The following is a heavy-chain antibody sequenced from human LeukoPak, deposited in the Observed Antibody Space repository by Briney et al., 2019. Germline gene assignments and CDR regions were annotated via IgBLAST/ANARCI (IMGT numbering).Heavy chain of an antibody. CDR2: IYPRDGST. CDR1: GYTFTSNY. V-gene: IGHV1-46*01. Sequence: ASVKVSCKASGYTFTSNYIHWVRQAPGQGLEWMGMIYPRDGSTSYAQKFQGRVTMTRDTSTSTVYMELSSLRSEDTAVYYCARGAAVAGRNWFDPWGQGTLVTVSS. CDR3: ARGAAVAGRNWFDP. J-gene: IGHJ5*02. D-gene: IGHD6-19*01.